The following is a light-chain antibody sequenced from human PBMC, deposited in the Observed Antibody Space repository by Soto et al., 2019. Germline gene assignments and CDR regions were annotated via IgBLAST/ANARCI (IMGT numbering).Light chain of an antibody. CDR2: GAS. Sequence: ETVMTQSPATLSVSPGERGTLSCRASQSISSNLAWYQQRPGQAPRLLIYGASTRATGIPARFSGSGSGTEFTLTISSLQSEDFAVYYCQQYNNSPQYTFGQGTKVDVK. CDR1: QSISSN. V-gene: IGKV3-15*01. CDR3: QQYNNSPQYT. J-gene: IGKJ2*01.